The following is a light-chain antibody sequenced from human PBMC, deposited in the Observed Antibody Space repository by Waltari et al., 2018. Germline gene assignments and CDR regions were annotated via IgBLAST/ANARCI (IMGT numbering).Light chain of an antibody. CDR3: SSYTTSSTLV. V-gene: IGLV2-14*03. CDR1: SSDVGAYNY. CDR2: DVT. Sequence: QSALTQPASVSGSPGQSITMSCTGTSSDVGAYNYVSWYQQPPDKAPKLMIYDVTKRPSGISNRFSGSKSDNTASLTISGLQAEDEADYYCSSYTTSSTLVFGGGTKLTVL. J-gene: IGLJ3*02.